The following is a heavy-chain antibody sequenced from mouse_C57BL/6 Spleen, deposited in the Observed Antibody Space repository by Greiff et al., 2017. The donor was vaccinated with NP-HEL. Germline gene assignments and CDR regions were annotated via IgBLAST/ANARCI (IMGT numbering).Heavy chain of an antibody. D-gene: IGHD2-2*01. CDR2: IFPGGGST. Sequence: QVQLQQSGPELVRPGASVKISCKAPGYTFTSPWMHWVRQRPGQGLEWIGEIFPGGGSTYYNEKFKGKATLTVDTSSSTAYMQLSSLTSEDSAVYVCADGYDDYYAMDYWGQGTSVTVSS. CDR3: ADGYDDYYAMDY. V-gene: IGHV1-56*01. CDR1: GYTFTSPW. J-gene: IGHJ4*01.